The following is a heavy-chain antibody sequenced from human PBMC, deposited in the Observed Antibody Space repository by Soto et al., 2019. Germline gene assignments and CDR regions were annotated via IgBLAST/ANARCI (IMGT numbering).Heavy chain of an antibody. CDR3: ARGLRYFDWLLWDAFDI. D-gene: IGHD3-9*01. Sequence: QVQLQQWGAGLLKPSETLSLTCAVYGGSFSGYYWSWIRQPPGKGLEWIGEINHSGSTNYNPSLKSRVTISVDTSKSQFSLKLSSVTAADTAVYYCARGLRYFDWLLWDAFDIWGQGTMVTVSS. J-gene: IGHJ3*02. V-gene: IGHV4-34*01. CDR1: GGSFSGYY. CDR2: INHSGST.